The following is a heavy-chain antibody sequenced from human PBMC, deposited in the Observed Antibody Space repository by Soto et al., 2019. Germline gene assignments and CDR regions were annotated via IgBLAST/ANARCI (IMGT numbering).Heavy chain of an antibody. CDR3: ARSTVTTSFHWFDP. CDR2: IYYSGST. V-gene: IGHV4-59*08. CDR1: GGSISSYY. D-gene: IGHD4-17*01. Sequence: SETLSLTCTVSGGSISSYYWSWIRQPPGKGLEWIGYIYYSGSTNYNPSLKSRVTISVDTSKNQFSLKLSSVTAADTAVYYCARSTVTTSFHWFDPWGQGTLVTVSS. J-gene: IGHJ5*02.